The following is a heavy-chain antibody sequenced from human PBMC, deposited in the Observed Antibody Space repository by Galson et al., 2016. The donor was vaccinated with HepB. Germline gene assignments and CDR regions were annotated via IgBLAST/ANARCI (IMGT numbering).Heavy chain of an antibody. CDR3: ARLRRGPWHFDL. D-gene: IGHD3-10*01. CDR2: IKPAGNAK. Sequence: SLRLSCAASGFSFSNNWMSWVRQAPGKGPEWVANIKPAGNAKSYVHSVKGRFTISRDNAKNTLYLQMSSLRAEDTAVYYCARLRRGPWHFDLWGRGTLVTVSS. CDR1: GFSFSNNW. V-gene: IGHV3-7*01. J-gene: IGHJ2*01.